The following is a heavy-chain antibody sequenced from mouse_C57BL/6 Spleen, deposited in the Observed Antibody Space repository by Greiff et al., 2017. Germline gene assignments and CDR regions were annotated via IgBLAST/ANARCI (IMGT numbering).Heavy chain of an antibody. CDR1: GYTFTSYW. J-gene: IGHJ4*01. Sequence: HVQLQQPGAELVMPGASVKLSCKASGYTFTSYWMLWVKQRPGQGLEWIGEIDPSDSYTNYNQKFKGKSTLTVDKSSSSAYMQLSSLTSEDSAVYYCARRGNSPYAMDYWGQGTSVTVSS. CDR2: IDPSDSYT. CDR3: ARRGNSPYAMDY. V-gene: IGHV1-69*01. D-gene: IGHD2-1*01.